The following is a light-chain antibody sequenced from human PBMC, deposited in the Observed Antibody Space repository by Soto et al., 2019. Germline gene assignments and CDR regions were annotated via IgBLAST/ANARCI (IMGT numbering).Light chain of an antibody. CDR1: QSVSSSY. V-gene: IGKV3-20*01. CDR2: CAS. J-gene: IGKJ1*01. CDR3: QQYGSSPWT. Sequence: EIVLTQSPGALSLSPGERATLSCGASQSVSSSYLAWYQQKPGQAPRLLIYCASTRATGIPDRFSGSGSGTDFTITISRLEPEDCTVYYCQQYGSSPWTFGQGTKVGI.